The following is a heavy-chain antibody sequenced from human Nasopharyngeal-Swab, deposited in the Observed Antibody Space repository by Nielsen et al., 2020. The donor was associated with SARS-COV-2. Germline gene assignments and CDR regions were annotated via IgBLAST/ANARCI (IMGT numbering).Heavy chain of an antibody. CDR1: GGSVSSGCYY. J-gene: IGHJ6*02. D-gene: IGHD1-26*01. V-gene: IGHV4-61*01. CDR2: IYYSGST. Sequence: SGTRSLTCTVSGGSVSSGCYYWSWIRQPPGKGLGWLGYIYYSGSTNYNPSLKSRVTISVDTSKNQCSLKLSSVTAADTAVYYCARLVGATDYYYYGMDVWGQGTTVTVSS. CDR3: ARLVGATDYYYYGMDV.